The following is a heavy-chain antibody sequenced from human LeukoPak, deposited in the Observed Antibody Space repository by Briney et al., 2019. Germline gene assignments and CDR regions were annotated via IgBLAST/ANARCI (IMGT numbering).Heavy chain of an antibody. J-gene: IGHJ4*02. CDR1: GGSFSGYY. CDR2: INRSGST. D-gene: IGHD7-27*01. Sequence: PSETLSLTCAVYGGSFSGYYWSWIRQPPGKGLEWIGEINRSGSTNYNPSLKSRVTISVDTSKNQFSLKLSSVTAADTAVYYCARRAIPTNWAYYFDYWGQGTLVTVSS. V-gene: IGHV4-34*01. CDR3: ARRAIPTNWAYYFDY.